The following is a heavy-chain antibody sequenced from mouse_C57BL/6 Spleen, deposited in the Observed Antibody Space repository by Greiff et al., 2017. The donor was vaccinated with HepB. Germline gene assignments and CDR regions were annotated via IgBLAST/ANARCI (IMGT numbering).Heavy chain of an antibody. J-gene: IGHJ4*01. CDR3: ARAPDGYYDAMDY. D-gene: IGHD2-3*01. CDR2: INYDGSST. V-gene: IGHV5-16*01. Sequence: EVKLVESEGGLVQPGSSMKLSCTASGFTFSDYYMAWVRQVPEKGLEWVANINYDGSSTYYLDSLKSRFIISRDNAKNILYLQMSSLKSEDTATYYCARAPDGYYDAMDYWGQGTSVTVSS. CDR1: GFTFSDYY.